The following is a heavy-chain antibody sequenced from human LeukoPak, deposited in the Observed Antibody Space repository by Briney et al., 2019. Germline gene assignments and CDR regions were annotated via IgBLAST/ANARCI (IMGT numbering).Heavy chain of an antibody. Sequence: PSETLSLTCAVYGGSFSGYYWSWFRQPPGKGLEWIGEINHSGSTNYNPSLKSRVTISVDTSKNQFSLKLSSVTAADTAVYYCARDRGWTARYYYYGMDVWGQGTTVSVSS. CDR2: INHSGST. CDR3: ARDRGWTARYYYYGMDV. D-gene: IGHD3-10*01. V-gene: IGHV4-34*01. CDR1: GGSFSGYY. J-gene: IGHJ6*02.